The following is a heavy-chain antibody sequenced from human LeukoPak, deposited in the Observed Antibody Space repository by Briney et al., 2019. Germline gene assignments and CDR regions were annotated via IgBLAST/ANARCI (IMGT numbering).Heavy chain of an antibody. J-gene: IGHJ4*02. CDR3: AKRRVLTGFYQYYFDY. CDR1: GFTFSSYA. V-gene: IGHV3-23*01. Sequence: GGSLRLSCAASGFTFSSYAMSWVRQAPGKGLEWVSAISGSGGSTYYADSVKGRFTISRDNSKNTLYLQMNSLRAEDTAVYYCAKRRVLTGFYQYYFDYWGQGTLVTVSS. D-gene: IGHD3-9*01. CDR2: ISGSGGST.